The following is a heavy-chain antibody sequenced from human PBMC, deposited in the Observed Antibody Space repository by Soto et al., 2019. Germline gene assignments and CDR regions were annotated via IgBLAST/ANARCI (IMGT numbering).Heavy chain of an antibody. CDR1: DGSISSGGYS. CDR3: ARGLITGSQYSGGWYYFDS. J-gene: IGHJ4*02. Sequence: SETLSLTCAVSDGSISSGGYSWSWIRQPPGKGLEWIGYIYHSGSTYYNPSLKSRVTISVDRSKNQFSLKLSSVTAADTAVYYCARGLITGSQYSGGWYYFDSWGQGTQVTGSS. V-gene: IGHV4-30-2*01. D-gene: IGHD1-26*01. CDR2: IYHSGST.